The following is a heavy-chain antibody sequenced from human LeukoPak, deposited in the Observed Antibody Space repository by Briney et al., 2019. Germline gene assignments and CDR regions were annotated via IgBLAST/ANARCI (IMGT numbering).Heavy chain of an antibody. V-gene: IGHV3-23*01. CDR1: GFTFSSYA. CDR3: AKDGTTTITFDS. J-gene: IGHJ4*02. Sequence: GGSLRLFCVASGFTFSSYAMSWVRQAPGKGLEWVSDISGSGGSTYYRDSVKGRFTISRDNSKNTVYLQMNSLRAEDTAVYYCAKDGTTTITFDSWGQGTLVAVSS. D-gene: IGHD1-1*01. CDR2: ISGSGGST.